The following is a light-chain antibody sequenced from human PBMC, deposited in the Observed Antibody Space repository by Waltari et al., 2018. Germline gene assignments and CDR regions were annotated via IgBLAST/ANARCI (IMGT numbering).Light chain of an antibody. CDR1: QSIGTS. CDR3: QQRNSWPRT. Sequence: EIFLTQSPATLSVSAGERAALSCRASQSIGTSLAWYQHRTGRAPRLLIYDASKRAVGIPARFSGSGSGTDFTLTIDTLEPEDFAVYYCQQRNSWPRTFGQGTKVEI. J-gene: IGKJ1*01. V-gene: IGKV3-11*01. CDR2: DAS.